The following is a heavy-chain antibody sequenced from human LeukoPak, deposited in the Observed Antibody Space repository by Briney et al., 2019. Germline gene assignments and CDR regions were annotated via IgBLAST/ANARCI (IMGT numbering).Heavy chain of an antibody. Sequence: GSLRLSCAASGFTFSDYYMSWIRQPPGKGLEWIGYIYYSGSTNYNPSLKSRVTISVDTSKNQFSLKLSSVTAADTAVYYCASGSYAWDVDYWGQGTLVTVSS. J-gene: IGHJ4*02. CDR2: IYYSGST. V-gene: IGHV4-59*08. CDR1: GFTFSDYY. D-gene: IGHD1-26*01. CDR3: ASGSYAWDVDY.